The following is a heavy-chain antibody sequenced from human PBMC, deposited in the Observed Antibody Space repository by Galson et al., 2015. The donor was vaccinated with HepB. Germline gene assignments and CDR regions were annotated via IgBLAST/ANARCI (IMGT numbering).Heavy chain of an antibody. D-gene: IGHD4-17*01. CDR1: KFILANYA. CDR3: AKNYGDSMYDPLDH. V-gene: IGHV3-23*01. CDR2: VSADGART. J-gene: IGHJ4*02. Sequence: SLRLSCAASKFILANYAMTWVRQAPGKGLEWVSVVSADGARTHYADSVRGRFTIARDNSKNTLYLQMSSLRLEDTAVYFCAKNYGDSMYDPLDHWGQGLLVNVFS.